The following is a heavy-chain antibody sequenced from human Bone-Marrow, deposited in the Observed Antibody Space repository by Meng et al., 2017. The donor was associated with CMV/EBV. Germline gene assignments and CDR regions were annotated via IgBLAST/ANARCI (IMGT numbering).Heavy chain of an antibody. CDR1: GFTFSSYA. D-gene: IGHD6-19*01. J-gene: IGHJ4*02. CDR2: ISYDGSNK. Sequence: SCAASGFTFSSYAMHWVRQAPGKGLEWVAVISYDGSNKYYADSVKGRFTISRDNSKNTLYLQMNSLRAEDTAVYYCASSGWYSGGDYWGQGTLVTVSS. CDR3: ASSGWYSGGDY. V-gene: IGHV3-30-3*01.